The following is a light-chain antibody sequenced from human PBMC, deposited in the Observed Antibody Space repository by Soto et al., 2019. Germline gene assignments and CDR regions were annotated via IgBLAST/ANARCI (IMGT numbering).Light chain of an antibody. CDR3: QSYDSSLSAVV. CDR2: GNS. CDR1: SSNIGAGYD. Sequence: QSVLTQLPSVSGAPGQRVTISCTGSSSNIGAGYDVHWYQQFPGTAPKLLIYGNSNRPSGVPDRFSGSKSGTSGSLAITGLQAEDEADYHCQSYDSSLSAVVFGGGTKLTVL. V-gene: IGLV1-40*01. J-gene: IGLJ2*01.